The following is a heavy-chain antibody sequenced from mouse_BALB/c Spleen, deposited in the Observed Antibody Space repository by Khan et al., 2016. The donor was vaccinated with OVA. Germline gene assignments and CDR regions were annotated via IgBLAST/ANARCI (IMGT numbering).Heavy chain of an antibody. CDR2: IWPGGGK. J-gene: IGHJ3*01. Sequence: QVQLKQSGPGLVAPSQSLSITCTVSGFSLTTYGVHWVRQPPGKGLEWLGVIWPGGGKNYNWPPMSRLSIRKETSKGQLFLILISWQTTETAMYYCVGRDYDYGGFAYWGQGTLVTVSA. D-gene: IGHD2-4*01. CDR1: GFSLTTYG. V-gene: IGHV2-9*02. CDR3: VGRDYDYGGFAY.